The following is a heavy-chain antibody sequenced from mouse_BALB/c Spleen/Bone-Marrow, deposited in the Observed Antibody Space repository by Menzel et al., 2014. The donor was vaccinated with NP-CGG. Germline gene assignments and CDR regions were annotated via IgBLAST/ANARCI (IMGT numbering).Heavy chain of an antibody. CDR2: INPNIGGT. V-gene: IGHV1-18*01. Sequence: EVQLQQSGPELVKPGASVKISCKTSGYKFTEYTIHWVKQSHGKSLEWIGNINPNIGGTTYNQKFKGKATLTVDMSSSTAYMDLRSLTSEDSAVYYCARGRFAYWGQGTLVTVSA. CDR1: GYKFTEYT. CDR3: ARGRFAY. J-gene: IGHJ3*01.